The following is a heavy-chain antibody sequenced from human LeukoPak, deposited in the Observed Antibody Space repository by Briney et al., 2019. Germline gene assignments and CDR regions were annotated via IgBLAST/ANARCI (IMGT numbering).Heavy chain of an antibody. CDR3: ARVAYGDHQYFHH. CDR1: GFTFSSYG. Sequence: GGSLRLSCAASGFTFSSYGMHWVRQAPGKGLEWVAFIRYDGSNKYYADSVKGRFTISRDNSKNTLYLQMNSLRAEDTAVYYCARVAYGDHQYFHHWGQGTLVTVSS. V-gene: IGHV3-30*02. CDR2: IRYDGSNK. J-gene: IGHJ1*01. D-gene: IGHD4-17*01.